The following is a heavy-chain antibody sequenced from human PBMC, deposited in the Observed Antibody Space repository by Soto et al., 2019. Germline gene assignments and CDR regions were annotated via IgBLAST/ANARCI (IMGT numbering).Heavy chain of an antibody. D-gene: IGHD6-13*01. J-gene: IGHJ3*02. CDR2: IIPIFSTT. V-gene: IGHV1-69*13. CDR1: GYTFTSSA. Sequence: VKVSCKASGYTFTSSAINWVRQAPGQGLEWMGRIIPIFSTTNYAQKFQGRVTMTADESTITAYLELSSLKQDDTAVYYCAREVAADGTFREDVFDIWGQGTLVTVSS. CDR3: AREVAADGTFREDVFDI.